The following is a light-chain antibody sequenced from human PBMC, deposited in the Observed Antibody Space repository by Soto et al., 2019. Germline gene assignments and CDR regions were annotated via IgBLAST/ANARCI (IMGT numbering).Light chain of an antibody. CDR2: DAS. CDR1: QSIRNY. CDR3: QQYGSSRGT. Sequence: EIVLTQSPATLSLSPGERATLSCRASQSIRNYLAWYQQKPGQTPRLLIYDASSRATGIPDRFSGSGSGTDFTLTISRLEPEDFAVYYCQQYGSSRGTFGHGTKVDIK. J-gene: IGKJ1*01. V-gene: IGKV3-20*01.